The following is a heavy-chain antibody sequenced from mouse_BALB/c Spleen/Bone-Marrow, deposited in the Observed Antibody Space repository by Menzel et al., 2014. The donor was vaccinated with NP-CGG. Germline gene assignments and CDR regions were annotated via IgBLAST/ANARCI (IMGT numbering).Heavy chain of an antibody. J-gene: IGHJ2*01. D-gene: IGHD2-3*01. CDR2: INTADTS. CDR3: ARGDGTYYLYFAL. Sequence: EGSGGRLVTPGTPLTLTCTVSGFSLSSYSMTWVRQTPGKGLEWIGTINTADTSDYASWAKGRFTISXTSSTTVDLKITSPATEDTATYFCARGDGTYYLYFALWGQGTLATVSS. CDR1: GFSLSSYS. V-gene: IGHV5-6-5*01.